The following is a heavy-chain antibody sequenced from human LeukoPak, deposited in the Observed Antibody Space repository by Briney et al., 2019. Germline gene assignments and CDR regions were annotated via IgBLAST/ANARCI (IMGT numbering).Heavy chain of an antibody. CDR3: ASPDSSGWYPLPYYYYYGMDV. V-gene: IGHV4-34*01. CDR2: INHSGST. CDR1: GGSFSGYY. J-gene: IGHJ6*02. D-gene: IGHD6-19*01. Sequence: SETLSLTCAVYGGSFSGYYWSWIRQPPGKGLEWIGEINHSGSTNYNPSLKSRVTISVDTSKNQFSLKLSSVTAADTAVYYCASPDSSGWYPLPYYYYYGMDVWGQGTTVTVSS.